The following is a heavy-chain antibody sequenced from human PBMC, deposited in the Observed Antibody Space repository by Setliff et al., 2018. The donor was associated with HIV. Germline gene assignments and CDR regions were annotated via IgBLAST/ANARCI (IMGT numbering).Heavy chain of an antibody. CDR2: IIPIFGTA. Sequence: SVKVSCKASGGTFSSYAISWVRQAPGQGLEWMGGIIPIFGTANYAQKFQGRVAITTDESTSTAYMELSSLRSEDTAVYYCARVYGSGSYGWFDPWGQGTLVTVSS. CDR1: GGTFSSYA. V-gene: IGHV1-69*05. J-gene: IGHJ5*02. D-gene: IGHD3-10*01. CDR3: ARVYGSGSYGWFDP.